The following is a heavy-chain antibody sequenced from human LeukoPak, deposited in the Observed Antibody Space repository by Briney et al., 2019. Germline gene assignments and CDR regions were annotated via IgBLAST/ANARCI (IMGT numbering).Heavy chain of an antibody. V-gene: IGHV3-23*01. CDR2: ITGSGGTT. J-gene: IGHJ2*01. CDR3: ANTYSTGWYHLAGS. Sequence: GGSLRLSCAASGFTFGTYSMSWVRQAPEKGLEWVSAITGSGGTTKYADSVNGRFTISRDNSKNTLYLQMNSLRADDTAVFYCANTYSTGWYHLAGSRGRGSLLSVSS. D-gene: IGHD6-13*01. CDR1: GFTFGTYS.